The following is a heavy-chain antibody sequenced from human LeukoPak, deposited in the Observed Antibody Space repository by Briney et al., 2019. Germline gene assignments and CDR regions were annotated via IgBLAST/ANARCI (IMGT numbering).Heavy chain of an antibody. CDR2: INPNSGDT. J-gene: IGHJ6*03. Sequence: ASVKVSCKASGYSFADYYMHWVRQAPGQGLEWMGWINPNSGDTNYAQKFQGRVTMTRDTSIATAYMELSSLRSDDTARYFCARDSSTWYSDYYYYMDVWGKGTTVTVSS. D-gene: IGHD2/OR15-2a*01. CDR3: ARDSSTWYSDYYYYMDV. V-gene: IGHV1-2*02. CDR1: GYSFADYY.